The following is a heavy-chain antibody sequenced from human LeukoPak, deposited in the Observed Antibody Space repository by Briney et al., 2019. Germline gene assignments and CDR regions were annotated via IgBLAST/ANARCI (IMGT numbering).Heavy chain of an antibody. V-gene: IGHV1-18*01. J-gene: IGHJ3*02. Sequence: ASVKVSCKASGYTFTSYGISWVRQAPGQGLEWMGWISAYNDNTNYAQKLQGRVTMTTDTSTSTAYMELRSLRSDDTAVYYCARVICGGDCLDAFDIWGQGTMVTVSS. D-gene: IGHD2-21*02. CDR1: GYTFTSYG. CDR2: ISAYNDNT. CDR3: ARVICGGDCLDAFDI.